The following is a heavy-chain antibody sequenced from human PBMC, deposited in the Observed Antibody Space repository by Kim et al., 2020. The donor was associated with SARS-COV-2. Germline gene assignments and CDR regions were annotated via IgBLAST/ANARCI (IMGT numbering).Heavy chain of an antibody. CDR2: IYYSGST. Sequence: SETLSLTCTVSGGSISSYYWSWIRQPPGKGLEWIGYIYYSGSTNYNPSLKSRVTISVDTSKNQFSLKLSSVTAADTAVYYCARLSEWIFDYWGQGTLVTVSS. CDR1: GGSISSYY. CDR3: ARLSEWIFDY. V-gene: IGHV4-59*08. J-gene: IGHJ4*02. D-gene: IGHD3-3*01.